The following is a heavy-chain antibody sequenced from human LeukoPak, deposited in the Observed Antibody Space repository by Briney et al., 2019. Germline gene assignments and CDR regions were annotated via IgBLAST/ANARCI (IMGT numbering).Heavy chain of an antibody. V-gene: IGHV1-69*05. CDR1: GDTFSSYA. J-gene: IGHJ4*02. CDR3: ARDPRGSYHYFDY. Sequence: SVKVSCKASGDTFSSYAISCVRQAPGQGLEWMGGIIPIFGTTNYAQKFQGRVTITTDESTSTAYMELSSLRSEDTAVYYCARDPRGSYHYFDYWGQGTLVTVSS. CDR2: IIPIFGTT. D-gene: IGHD5-24*01.